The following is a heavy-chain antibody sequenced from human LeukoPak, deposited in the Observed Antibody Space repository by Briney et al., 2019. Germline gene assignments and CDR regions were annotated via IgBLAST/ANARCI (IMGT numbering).Heavy chain of an antibody. CDR3: ARYQLDSGPLGDAFDI. CDR2: IGGAGTAI. CDR1: GFIFSRHE. Sequence: GGSLRLSCVGSGFIFSRHEMHWVRQAPGKGLEWVSYIGGAGTAINYADSVKDRFTISRDNSKNSLYLQMNSLGAEDTAVYYCARYQLDSGPLGDAFDIWGQGTMVTVSS. V-gene: IGHV3-48*03. J-gene: IGHJ3*02. D-gene: IGHD2-15*01.